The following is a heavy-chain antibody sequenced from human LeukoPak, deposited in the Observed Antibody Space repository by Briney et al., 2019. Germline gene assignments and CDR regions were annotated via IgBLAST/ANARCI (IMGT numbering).Heavy chain of an antibody. J-gene: IGHJ4*02. CDR2: INPNSGGT. Sequence: SVKVSCKASGYTFTGYYMHWVRQAPGQGLEWMGWINPNSGGTNYAQKFQGRVTMTRDTSISTAYMELSRLRSDDTAVYYCARGGARIVVVPAAIGYWGQGTLVTVSS. V-gene: IGHV1-2*02. CDR1: GYTFTGYY. CDR3: ARGGARIVVVPAAIGY. D-gene: IGHD2-2*01.